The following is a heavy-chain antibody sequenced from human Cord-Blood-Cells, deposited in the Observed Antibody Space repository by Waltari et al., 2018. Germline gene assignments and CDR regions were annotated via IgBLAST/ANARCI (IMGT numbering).Heavy chain of an antibody. Sequence: QVQLVQSGAEVKKPGASVKVSCKASGYTFTSYDINWVRQATGQGLEWMGWMNPNSGNTGYAEKFPGKVTITSNTSISTAYMGLRSLRSEDTAVYYCARGVSAVYQLLYWFDPWGQGTLVTVSS. CDR2: MNPNSGNT. V-gene: IGHV1-8*03. CDR3: ARGVSAVYQLLYWFDP. CDR1: GYTFTSYD. J-gene: IGHJ5*02. D-gene: IGHD2-2*01.